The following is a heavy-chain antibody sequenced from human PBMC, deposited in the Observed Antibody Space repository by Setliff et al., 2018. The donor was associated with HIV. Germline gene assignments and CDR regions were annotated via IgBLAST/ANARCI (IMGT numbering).Heavy chain of an antibody. Sequence: SETLSLTCTVSGGSITPHYWSWIRQPPGKGLEWIGLIYYSGSTNYSPSLKSRVTISVDSSENQFSLKLTSVTAADAAIYYCARQFPPYHSGAHYSDLWSQGTLVTVSS. J-gene: IGHJ5*02. CDR2: IYYSGST. D-gene: IGHD6-19*01. CDR3: ARQFPPYHSGAHYSDL. CDR1: GGSITPHY. V-gene: IGHV4-59*11.